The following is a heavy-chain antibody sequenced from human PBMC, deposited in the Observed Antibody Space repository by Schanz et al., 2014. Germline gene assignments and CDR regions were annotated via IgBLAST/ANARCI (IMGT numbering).Heavy chain of an antibody. CDR1: GFTLSNYA. Sequence: EVQLVESGGGLAQPGGSLRLSCAASGFTLSNYAMSCVRQAPGRGLEWVSIIFTDGRTYYADSVKGRFTISRDSSKNTLFLQMNSLRAEDTAVYYCAKGRFGELSAFDIWGQGTMVTVSS. J-gene: IGHJ3*02. CDR2: IFTDGRT. V-gene: IGHV3-53*01. D-gene: IGHD3-10*01. CDR3: AKGRFGELSAFDI.